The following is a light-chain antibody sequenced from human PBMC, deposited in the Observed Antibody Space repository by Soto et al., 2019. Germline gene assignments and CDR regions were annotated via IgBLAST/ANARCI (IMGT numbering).Light chain of an antibody. CDR1: SSDVGSYNY. CDR3: SSYTTSSTHVV. J-gene: IGLJ3*02. CDR2: DVS. Sequence: QSALTQPASVSGSPGQSITISCTGTSSDVGSYNYVSWYQQYPGKAPKLMIYDVSNRPSGVSYRFSGSKSGNTASLTISGLQADDDADYYCSSYTTSSTHVVFGGGTQLTVL. V-gene: IGLV2-14*01.